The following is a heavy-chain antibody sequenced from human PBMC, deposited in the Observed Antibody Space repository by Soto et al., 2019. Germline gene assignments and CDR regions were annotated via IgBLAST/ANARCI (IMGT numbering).Heavy chain of an antibody. J-gene: IGHJ3*01. Sequence: SSVKVTSKASGATYSPSIAYAVCWLIQATGQGLEWMGSIIPLGSSQHYAESFQGRATISADTSTFTMSLELTDLTSDDAADYICSTSRDRFFDG. V-gene: IGHV1-69*04. CDR3: STSRDRFFDG. CDR1: GATYSPSIAYA. CDR2: IIPLGSSQ.